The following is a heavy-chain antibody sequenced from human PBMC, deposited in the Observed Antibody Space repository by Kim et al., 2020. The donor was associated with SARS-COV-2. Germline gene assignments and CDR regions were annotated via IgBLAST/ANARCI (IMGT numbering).Heavy chain of an antibody. D-gene: IGHD6-13*01. CDR3: AHNLVGIEGRAFDY. J-gene: IGHJ4*02. Sequence: SPSLKSRLTITKDTSKNQVVLTMTNMDPVDTATYYCAHNLVGIEGRAFDYWGQGTLVTVSS. V-gene: IGHV2-5*01.